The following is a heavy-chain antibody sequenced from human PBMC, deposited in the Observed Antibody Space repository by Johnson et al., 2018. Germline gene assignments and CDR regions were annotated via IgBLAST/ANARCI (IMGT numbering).Heavy chain of an antibody. V-gene: IGHV3-33*01. CDR3: VRGIAAGGTIYFDY. CDR2: IWYDGSIK. J-gene: IGHJ4*02. Sequence: QVQLVESGGGVVQXGRSLRLSCAASGFTFSNYAIHWVRQAPGKGLEWVTVIWYDGSIKYYADSVTGRFTISRDNSKNTLYLQMHRLRVEDTAVYYCVRGIAAGGTIYFDYWGQGTLVTVSS. CDR1: GFTFSNYA. D-gene: IGHD6-13*01.